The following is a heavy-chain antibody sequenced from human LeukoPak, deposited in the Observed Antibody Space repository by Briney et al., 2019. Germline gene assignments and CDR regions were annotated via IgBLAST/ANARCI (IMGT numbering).Heavy chain of an antibody. D-gene: IGHD2-15*01. Sequence: GGSLRLSCAVSGWSFSTYWMSWVRQAPGKGLEWVSSINQVGSGTHYADSVRGRFTISRDNAKNSLYLQMNSLRAEDTAVYYCAREYCRGGSCYKGGIDYWGQGTLVTVSS. CDR3: AREYCRGGSCYKGGIDY. CDR2: INQVGSGT. V-gene: IGHV3-7*03. CDR1: GWSFSTYW. J-gene: IGHJ4*02.